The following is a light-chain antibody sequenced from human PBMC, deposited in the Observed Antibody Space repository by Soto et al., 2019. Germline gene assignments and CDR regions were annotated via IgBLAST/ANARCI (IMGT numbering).Light chain of an antibody. Sequence: DIQLTQSPSFLSASVGDRVTITCRASQGISSFLAWYQQRPGKAPELLIYGASTLQSGVPSRFSGSGSGTEFTLAISSLQPEDFATYYCQQLSSYPHTFGQGTNLEIK. CDR3: QQLSSYPHT. J-gene: IGKJ2*01. CDR1: QGISSF. CDR2: GAS. V-gene: IGKV1-9*01.